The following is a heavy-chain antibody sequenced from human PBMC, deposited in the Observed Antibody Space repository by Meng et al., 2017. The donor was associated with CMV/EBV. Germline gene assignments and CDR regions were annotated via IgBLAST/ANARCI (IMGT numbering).Heavy chain of an antibody. CDR2: IYPGDSDT. CDR1: GYSFTSYW. D-gene: IGHD3-16*01. CDR3: ARLCFPGAGGECYYYGMDV. V-gene: IGHV5-51*01. J-gene: IGHJ6*02. Sequence: KVSCKGSGYSFTSYWIGWVRQRPGKGLEWMGIIYPGDSDTRYSPSFQGQVTISADKSISTAYLQWSSLKASDTAMYYCARLCFPGAGGECYYYGMDVWGQGTTVTVSS.